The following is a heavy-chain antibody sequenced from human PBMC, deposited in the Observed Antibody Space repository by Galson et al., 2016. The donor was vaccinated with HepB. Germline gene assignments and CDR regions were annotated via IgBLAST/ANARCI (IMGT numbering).Heavy chain of an antibody. CDR2: IYWDDDK. CDR3: GEAIRLVKGRWHNWYVDL. D-gene: IGHD3-9*01. Sequence: PALVKPTQTLTLTCTFSGFSLSTSGVGVGWIRQPPGKALEWLAFIYWDDDKRYSPSLKSRLTISKDTSKNQVVLRMTNMDPEDTATYYCGEAIRLVKGRWHNWYVDLWGRGTLVTVSS. V-gene: IGHV2-5*02. CDR1: GFSLSTSGVG. J-gene: IGHJ2*01.